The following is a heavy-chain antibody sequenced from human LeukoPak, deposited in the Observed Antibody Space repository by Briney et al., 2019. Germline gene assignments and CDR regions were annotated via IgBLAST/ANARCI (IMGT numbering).Heavy chain of an antibody. CDR1: GFTFSYYG. Sequence: GGSLRLSCVASGFTFSYYGMNWLRHAPGEGLEWVSSISSSGTNIYYTESVKGRFTISRDNAKNSVHLQMNSLRPEDTAVYYCARGGTYGDYGGYWGQGTLVTVSS. J-gene: IGHJ4*02. CDR2: ISSSGTNI. CDR3: ARGGTYGDYGGY. V-gene: IGHV3-21*06. D-gene: IGHD4-17*01.